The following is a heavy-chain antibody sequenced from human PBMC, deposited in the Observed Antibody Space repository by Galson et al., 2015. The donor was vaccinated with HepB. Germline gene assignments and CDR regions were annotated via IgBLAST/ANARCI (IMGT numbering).Heavy chain of an antibody. CDR1: GFTFSSYS. CDR2: ISSSSGYI. J-gene: IGHJ6*03. Sequence: SLRLSCAASGFTFSSYSMNWVRQAPGKGLEWVSSISSSSGYIYYADSVKGRFTISRDNAKNSLYLQMNSLRAEDTAVYYCAREEVGRRPTYMDVWGKGTTVTVSS. D-gene: IGHD3-16*01. CDR3: AREEVGRRPTYMDV. V-gene: IGHV3-21*01.